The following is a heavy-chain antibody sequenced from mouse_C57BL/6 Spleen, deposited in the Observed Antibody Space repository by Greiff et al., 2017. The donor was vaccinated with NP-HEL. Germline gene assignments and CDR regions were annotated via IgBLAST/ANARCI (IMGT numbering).Heavy chain of an antibody. D-gene: IGHD2-4*01. V-gene: IGHV1-64*01. J-gene: IGHJ2*01. CDR3: ARAGDDYDGHDC. CDR2: IHPNSGST. CDR1: GYTFTSYW. Sequence: QVQLQQPGAELVKPGASVKLSCKASGYTFTSYWMHWVKQRPGQGLEWIGMIHPNSGSTNYNEKFKSKATLTVDKSSSTAYMQLSSLTSEDSAVYYSARAGDDYDGHDCWGQGTTLTVSS.